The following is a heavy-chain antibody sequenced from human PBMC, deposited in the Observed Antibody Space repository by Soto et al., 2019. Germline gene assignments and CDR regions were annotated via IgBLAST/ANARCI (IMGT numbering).Heavy chain of an antibody. J-gene: IGHJ4*02. D-gene: IGHD2-15*01. Sequence: QVQLVESGGGVVQPGRSLRLSCAASGFTFSSYGMHWVRQAPGKWLEWVAIISYDGSNKYYADSVKGRFTISRDNSKNTLYLQMNSLRAEDTAVYYCAKPSVSGGYYFDYWGQGTLVTVSS. CDR3: AKPSVSGGYYFDY. V-gene: IGHV3-30*18. CDR1: GFTFSSYG. CDR2: ISYDGSNK.